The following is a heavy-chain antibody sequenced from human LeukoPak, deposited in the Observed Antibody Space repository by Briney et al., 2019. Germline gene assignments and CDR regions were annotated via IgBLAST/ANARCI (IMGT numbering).Heavy chain of an antibody. CDR1: GSTFSSYW. V-gene: IGHV3-7*01. J-gene: IGHJ4*02. CDR3: ARPVGGTAGTFDY. D-gene: IGHD6-13*01. CDR2: IKQDGSEK. Sequence: GGSLRLSCAASGSTFSSYWMSWVRQAPGKGLEWVANIKQDGSEKYYVDSVKGRFTISRDNAKNSLYPQMNSLRAEDTAVYYCARPVGGTAGTFDYWGQGTLVTVPS.